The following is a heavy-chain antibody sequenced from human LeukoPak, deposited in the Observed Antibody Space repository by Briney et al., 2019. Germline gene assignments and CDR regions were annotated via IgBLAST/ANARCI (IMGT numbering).Heavy chain of an antibody. CDR1: GFPANTYA. Sequence: GGSLRLSCAASGFPANTYAFHWVRQAPGKGLEWVAVISYDGRNKNYAESVKGRFTISRDNSNNTLYLQMDSLRVEDTAVYYCARDWGDYGDYVGNYWGQGTRVTVSS. CDR2: ISYDGRNK. CDR3: ARDWGDYGDYVGNY. D-gene: IGHD4-17*01. J-gene: IGHJ4*02. V-gene: IGHV3-30*04.